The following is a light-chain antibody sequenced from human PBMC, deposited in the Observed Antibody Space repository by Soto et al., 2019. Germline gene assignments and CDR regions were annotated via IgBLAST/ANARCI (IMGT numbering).Light chain of an antibody. Sequence: AIQMTQSPPSLSASVGDRVIITCRASQDIRHDLAWYQQKPGKAPNLLIYVASSLQSAVPSRFSGSGSGTDFTLTITSLQPEDFATYYCLQDYNYPLTFGGGTKVEIK. V-gene: IGKV1-6*01. CDR3: LQDYNYPLT. CDR1: QDIRHD. CDR2: VAS. J-gene: IGKJ4*01.